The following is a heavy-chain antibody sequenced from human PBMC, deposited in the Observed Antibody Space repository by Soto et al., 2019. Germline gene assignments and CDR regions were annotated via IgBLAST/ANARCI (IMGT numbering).Heavy chain of an antibody. J-gene: IGHJ3*02. Sequence: GGSLRLSCAAXXXTXDDYAXXXVRQAPGKGLEWVPGISWNSGSIGYADSVKGRFTISRDNAKNSLYLQMNSLRAEDTALYYCAKSAQGAFDIWGQGTMVTV. CDR1: XXTXDDYA. V-gene: IGHV3-9*01. CDR3: AKSAQGAFDI. D-gene: IGHD3-3*01. CDR2: ISWNSGSI.